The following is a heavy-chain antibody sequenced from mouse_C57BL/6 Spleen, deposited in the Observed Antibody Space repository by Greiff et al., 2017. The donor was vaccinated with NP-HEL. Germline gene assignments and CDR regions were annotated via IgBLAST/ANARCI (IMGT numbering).Heavy chain of an antibody. D-gene: IGHD1-1*01. CDR3: ARQRTTVVAPFDY. J-gene: IGHJ2*01. V-gene: IGHV5-17*01. Sequence: EVKLMESGGGLVKPGGSLKLSCAASGFTFSDYGMHWVRQAPEKGLEWVAYISSGSSTIYYADTVQGRFTISRDNAKNTLFLQMTSLRSEDTAMYYCARQRTTVVAPFDYWGQGTTLTVSS. CDR1: GFTFSDYG. CDR2: ISSGSSTI.